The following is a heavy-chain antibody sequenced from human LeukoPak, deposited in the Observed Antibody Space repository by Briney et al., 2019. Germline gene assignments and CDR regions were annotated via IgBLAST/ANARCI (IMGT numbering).Heavy chain of an antibody. J-gene: IGHJ4*02. CDR1: GLTFGDYA. CDR2: IKQDGSEK. CDR3: AGGGY. Sequence: PGRSLRLSCTASGLTFGDYAMSWVRQAPGKGLEWVANIKQDGSEKYYVDSVKGRFTISRDNAKNSLYLQMNSLRAEDTAVYYCAGGGYWGQGTLVTVSS. V-gene: IGHV3-7*01.